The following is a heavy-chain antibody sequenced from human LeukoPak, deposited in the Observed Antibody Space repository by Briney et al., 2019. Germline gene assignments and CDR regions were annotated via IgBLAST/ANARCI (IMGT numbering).Heavy chain of an antibody. V-gene: IGHV3-30*18. CDR3: AKGVGYGGMDV. D-gene: IGHD5-12*01. CDR2: ISYDGHNE. J-gene: IGHJ6*02. CDR1: GFTLSGYG. Sequence: GGSLRVSCAATGFTLSGYGMHWVGQAPGKGLEWVAVISYDGHNEYYGDSVKGRFTISRDNSKNTVSLQMDSLRAEDTGIYYCAKGVGYGGMDVWGQGTTVTVSS.